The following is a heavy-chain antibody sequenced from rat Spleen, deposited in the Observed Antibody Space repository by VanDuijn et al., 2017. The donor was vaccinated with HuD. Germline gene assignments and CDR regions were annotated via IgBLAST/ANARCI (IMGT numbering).Heavy chain of an antibody. CDR3: ARHMPPTSYVMDA. V-gene: IGHV3-1*01. Sequence: EVQLQESGPGLVKPSQSLSLTCSVTGYSITSSYRWNWIRQFPGNKMAWMGYISYSGSTNYNPSLKSRISITRDTSKNQFFLQLNSVTTEDTATYYCARHMPPTSYVMDAWGQGASVTVSS. CDR1: GYSITSSY. CDR2: ISYSGST. J-gene: IGHJ4*01. D-gene: IGHD3-4*01.